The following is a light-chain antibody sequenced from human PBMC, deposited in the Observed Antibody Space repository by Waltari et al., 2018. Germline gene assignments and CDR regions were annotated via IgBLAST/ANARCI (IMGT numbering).Light chain of an antibody. J-gene: IGLJ2*01. CDR1: WSNIGAGND. Sequence: QSVLTQPPSVSGAPGQRVPIPCPGSWSNIGAGNDVHWYQQLPGKAPTLLVYGVNTRPPGGPDRFFGSKSGTSASLAIPGLQPEDEADYYCQSYDTSLGVVFGGGTKLTVL. CDR2: GVN. V-gene: IGLV1-40*01. CDR3: QSYDTSLGVV.